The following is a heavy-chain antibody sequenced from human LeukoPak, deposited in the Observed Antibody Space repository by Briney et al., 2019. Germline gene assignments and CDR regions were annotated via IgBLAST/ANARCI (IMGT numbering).Heavy chain of an antibody. CDR2: ISAYNGNT. Sequence: EASVKVSCKASGGTFSSYAISWVRQAPGQGLEWMGWISAYNGNTNYAQKLQGRVTMTTDTSTSTAYMELRSLRSDDTAVYYCARAFLIAAAQPRDYWGQGTLVTVSS. D-gene: IGHD6-13*01. CDR3: ARAFLIAAAQPRDY. CDR1: GGTFSSYA. V-gene: IGHV1-18*01. J-gene: IGHJ4*02.